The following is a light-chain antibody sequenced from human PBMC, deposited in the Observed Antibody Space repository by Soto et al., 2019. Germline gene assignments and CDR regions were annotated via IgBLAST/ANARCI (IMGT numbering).Light chain of an antibody. CDR3: AAWDDSLSGYV. Sequence: SVLTQPPSASGSPGQSVTISCTGTSSDVGGYDCVSWYQQYPGKTPKLMSFEVTKRPSGVPDRFSGSKSGNTASLTVSGLQAEDEADYYCAAWDDSLSGYVFGTGTKVTV. CDR2: EVT. V-gene: IGLV2-8*01. CDR1: SSDVGGYDC. J-gene: IGLJ1*01.